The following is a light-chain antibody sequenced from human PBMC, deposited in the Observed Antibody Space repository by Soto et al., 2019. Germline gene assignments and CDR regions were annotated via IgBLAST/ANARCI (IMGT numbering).Light chain of an antibody. V-gene: IGKV3-20*01. J-gene: IGKJ1*01. Sequence: EIVLTQSPGTLSLSPGERASLSCRASQSVYNNYLAWYQQKPGQAPRLLISAASLRATGIPDRFSGSGSGTDFTLSISRLEPEDFAVYYCQQFGSSPRTFGQGTKVEI. CDR2: AAS. CDR3: QQFGSSPRT. CDR1: QSVYNNY.